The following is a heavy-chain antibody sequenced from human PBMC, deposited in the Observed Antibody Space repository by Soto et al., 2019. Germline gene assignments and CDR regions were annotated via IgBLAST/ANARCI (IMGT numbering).Heavy chain of an antibody. CDR3: ARPITIFGVVTEFDY. CDR2: LSSSSSTI. Sequence: EVQLVESGGGLVQPGGSLRLSCAASGFTFSSYSMNWVRQAPGKGLEWVSYLSSSSSTIYYADSVKGRFTISRDNAKNSLYLQMNSLRAEDTAVYYCARPITIFGVVTEFDYWGQGTLVTVSS. CDR1: GFTFSSYS. J-gene: IGHJ4*02. V-gene: IGHV3-48*01. D-gene: IGHD3-3*01.